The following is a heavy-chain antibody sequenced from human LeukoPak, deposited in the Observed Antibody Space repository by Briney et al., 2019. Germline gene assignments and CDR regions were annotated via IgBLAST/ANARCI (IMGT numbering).Heavy chain of an antibody. J-gene: IGHJ4*02. CDR3: AKDRQHGC. CDR1: GFTFSSYV. V-gene: IGHV3-23*01. Sequence: GGSLRLSCAASGFTFSSYVMNCVRQAPGKGLEWVSTISGSGGGTYYVVSVKCRFTSSRDNSKNTLYLQMNSLRAEDTAVYYCAKDRQHGCWGQGTLVTVSS. D-gene: IGHD1-1*01. CDR2: ISGSGGGT.